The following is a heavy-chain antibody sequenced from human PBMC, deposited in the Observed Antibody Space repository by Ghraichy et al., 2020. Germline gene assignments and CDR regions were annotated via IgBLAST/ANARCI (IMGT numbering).Heavy chain of an antibody. V-gene: IGHV3-7*01. Sequence: GGSLRLSCAASGFRFSGYWMSWVRQAPGKGLEWVANIKSDGSEKHYVESVKGRFTISRDNAKSSVSLEMNSLRVEDTAVFYCARDPYGDYKYGGTDYWGQGTLVTVSS. CDR3: ARDPYGDYKYGGTDY. CDR1: GFRFSGYW. J-gene: IGHJ4*02. D-gene: IGHD4-17*01. CDR2: IKSDGSEK.